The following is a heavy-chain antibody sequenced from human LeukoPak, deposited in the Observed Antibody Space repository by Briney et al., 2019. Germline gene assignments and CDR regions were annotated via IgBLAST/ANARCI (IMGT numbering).Heavy chain of an antibody. CDR1: GSTFSSYA. CDR2: ISGSGGST. J-gene: IGHJ4*02. D-gene: IGHD3-22*01. Sequence: GGSLRLSCAASGSTFSSYAMSWVRQAPGKGLEWVSAISGSGGSTYYADSVKGRFTISRDNSKNTLYLQMNSLRAEDTAVYYCAKDTRCYYDSSGYCPYYFDYWGQGTLVTVSS. CDR3: AKDTRCYYDSSGYCPYYFDY. V-gene: IGHV3-23*01.